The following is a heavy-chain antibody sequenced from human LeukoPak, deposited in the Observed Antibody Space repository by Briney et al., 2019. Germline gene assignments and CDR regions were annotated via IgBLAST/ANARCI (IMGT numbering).Heavy chain of an antibody. J-gene: IGHJ3*02. CDR1: GDSFTGYY. V-gene: IGHV4-59*01. CDR3: ARQMTTLTMGRTFDK. CDR2: VYYSGSET. Sequence: PSETLSLTCSVSGDSFTGYYWHWVRQPPGKGLEWIGYVYYSGSETDSNPSLKSRVTMSVDSSKNRFSLKLNSVSAADTAVYYCARQMTTLTMGRTFDKWGQGTTVIVSS. D-gene: IGHD4-17*01.